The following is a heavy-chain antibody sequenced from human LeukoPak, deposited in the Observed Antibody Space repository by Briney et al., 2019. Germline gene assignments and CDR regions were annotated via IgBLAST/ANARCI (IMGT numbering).Heavy chain of an antibody. D-gene: IGHD3-22*01. CDR1: GGSVSSSSYY. CDR3: ARVVITQGSYFDY. J-gene: IGHJ4*02. V-gene: IGHV4-61*03. CDR2: FYYSGTT. Sequence: SETLSLTCTVSGGSVSSSSYYWSWIRQPPGKGLEWIGYFYYSGTTNYDPSLKSRVTISVETSKNHFSLKLSSVTAADTAVYYCARVVITQGSYFDYWGQGTLVTVSS.